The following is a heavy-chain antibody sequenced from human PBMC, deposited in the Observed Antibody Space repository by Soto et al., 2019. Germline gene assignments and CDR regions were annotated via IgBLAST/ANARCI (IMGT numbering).Heavy chain of an antibody. Sequence: GGSLRLSCAASGFTVSSNYMSWVRQAPGKGLEWVSFIYSGSSTYYADSVKGRFTISRVNSKNTLYLQMNSLRAEDTAVYYCARDRNTLYGMDVWGQGTTVTVSS. V-gene: IGHV3-66*01. CDR2: IYSGSST. CDR1: GFTVSSNY. CDR3: ARDRNTLYGMDV. D-gene: IGHD2-2*02. J-gene: IGHJ6*02.